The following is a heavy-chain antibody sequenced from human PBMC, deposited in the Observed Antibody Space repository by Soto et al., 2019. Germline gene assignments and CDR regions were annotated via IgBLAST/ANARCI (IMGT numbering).Heavy chain of an antibody. CDR2: IRSKAYGGTT. CDR3: TRDEGGYSCGYEVVGMDV. Sequence: PGGSLRLSCTASGFTFGDYAMSWFRQAPGKGLEWVGFIRSKAYGGTTEYAASVKGRFTISRDDSKSIAYLQMNSLKTEDTAVYYCTRDEGGYSCGYEVVGMDVWGQGTTVTVSS. J-gene: IGHJ6*02. V-gene: IGHV3-49*03. D-gene: IGHD5-18*01. CDR1: GFTFGDYA.